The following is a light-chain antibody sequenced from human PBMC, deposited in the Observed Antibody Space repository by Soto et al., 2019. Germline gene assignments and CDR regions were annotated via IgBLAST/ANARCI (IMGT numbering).Light chain of an antibody. J-gene: IGLJ2*01. Sequence: QLVLTQPPSASGTPGQRVTISCFGSSSNIGSNTVNWYQQLPGTAPKLLIYSNSQRPSGVPDRFSGSKSGTSASLAISGLQSEDEADYYCATWDDSLNGSFGGGTKVTVL. V-gene: IGLV1-44*01. CDR1: SSNIGSNT. CDR3: ATWDDSLNGS. CDR2: SNS.